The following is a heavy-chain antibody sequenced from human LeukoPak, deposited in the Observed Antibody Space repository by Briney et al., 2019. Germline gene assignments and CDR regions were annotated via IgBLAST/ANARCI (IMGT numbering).Heavy chain of an antibody. CDR2: IFYSGNT. Sequence: SETLSLTCTVSGGFHSSYYWSWIRQPPGKGLEWIGDIFYSGNTNYNPCLKSRVTILVDTSKNQCFPTISSVTAGDTAGSFFASNTGWIAFDHWGQGTLVTVSP. CDR1: GGFHSSYY. CDR3: ASNTGWIAFDH. J-gene: IGHJ4*02. D-gene: IGHD5-12*01. V-gene: IGHV4-59*01.